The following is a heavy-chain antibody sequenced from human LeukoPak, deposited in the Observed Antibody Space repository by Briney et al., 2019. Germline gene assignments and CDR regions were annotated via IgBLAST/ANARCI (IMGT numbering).Heavy chain of an antibody. Sequence: SETLSLTCAVSGGSISSGGYSWSWIRQPPGKGLEWIGYIYHSGSTYYNPSLKSRVTISVDRSKNQFSLKLSPVTAADTAVYYCACGRYYYDSSGYYYPTFDYWGQGTLVTVSS. J-gene: IGHJ4*02. CDR1: GGSISSGGYS. CDR2: IYHSGST. V-gene: IGHV4-30-2*01. D-gene: IGHD3-22*01. CDR3: ACGRYYYDSSGYYYPTFDY.